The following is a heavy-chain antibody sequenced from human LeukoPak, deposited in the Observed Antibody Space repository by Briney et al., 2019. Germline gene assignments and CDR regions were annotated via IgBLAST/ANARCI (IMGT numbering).Heavy chain of an antibody. CDR1: GFTFSSYA. Sequence: GGSLRLSCAASGFTFSSYAMYWVRQPPGKGLEWVSSISGSGDITYYADSVKGRFSISGDNSKNTLYLQMNSLRAEDTAVYYCAKPVVAATHFDYWGQGTLVTVSS. D-gene: IGHD2-15*01. CDR2: ISGSGDIT. V-gene: IGHV3-23*01. CDR3: AKPVVAATHFDY. J-gene: IGHJ4*02.